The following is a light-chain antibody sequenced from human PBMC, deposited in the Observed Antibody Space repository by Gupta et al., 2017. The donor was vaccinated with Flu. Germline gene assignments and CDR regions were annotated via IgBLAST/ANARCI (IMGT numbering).Light chain of an antibody. V-gene: IGKV3-15*01. CDR3: QQYTRWPAT. CDR1: QSVSSN. Sequence: GERATLSCRASQSVSSNLAWYQQKVGQPPRLLMYDVSTRAAGCPARFSGSGSGAEFTLTISSLQSEDFAFYYCQQYTRWPATFGGGTKVEIK. CDR2: DVS. J-gene: IGKJ4*01.